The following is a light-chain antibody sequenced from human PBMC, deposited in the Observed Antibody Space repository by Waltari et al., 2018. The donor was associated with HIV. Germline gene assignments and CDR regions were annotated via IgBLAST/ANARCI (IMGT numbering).Light chain of an antibody. CDR3: SAYARSAAHVI. V-gene: IGLV2-14*03. Sequence: QSALTQPASVSGSPGQSITISCSGTSRDVGGYRYDPWYQQHPAKAPKLVIFDVSNRPSGVSHRFSASRSGNTASLTISGLQTEDEGDYFCSAYARSAAHVIFGGGTKLTVL. J-gene: IGLJ2*01. CDR2: DVS. CDR1: SRDVGGYRY.